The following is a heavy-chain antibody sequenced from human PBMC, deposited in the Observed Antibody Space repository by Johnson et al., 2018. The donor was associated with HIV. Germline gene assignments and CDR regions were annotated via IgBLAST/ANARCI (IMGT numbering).Heavy chain of an antibody. CDR1: GFAFSSYA. CDR2: IRGSGGST. J-gene: IGHJ3*02. Sequence: MQLVESGGGLVQPGESLRLSCAASGFAFSSYAMTWVRQAPGKGLEWVSAIRGSGGSTYYADSVKGQFTISRDNSKNTLYLQMNSLRAEDTALYYCAREVEITMVQGVIIGDAFDIWGQGTMVTVSS. CDR3: AREVEITMVQGVIIGDAFDI. D-gene: IGHD3-10*01. V-gene: IGHV3-23*04.